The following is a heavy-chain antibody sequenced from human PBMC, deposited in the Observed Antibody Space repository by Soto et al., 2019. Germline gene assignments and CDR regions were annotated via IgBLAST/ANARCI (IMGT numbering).Heavy chain of an antibody. V-gene: IGHV4-59*01. CDR3: ARGGGSPYHDHEFDY. Sequence: SETLSLTCTVSGGSISSYYWSWIRQPPGKGLEWIGYIYYSGRTNYNPSLKRRVTITVETAKNQLSIKLTSVTTADTAVYYCARGGGSPYHDHEFDYWGQGILVTVS. CDR1: GGSISSYY. CDR2: IYYSGRT. J-gene: IGHJ4*02. D-gene: IGHD2-2*01.